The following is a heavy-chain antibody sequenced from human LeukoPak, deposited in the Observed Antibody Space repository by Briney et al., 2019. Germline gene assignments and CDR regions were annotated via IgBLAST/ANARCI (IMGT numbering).Heavy chain of an antibody. CDR2: ISAYNGNT. D-gene: IGHD5-24*01. CDR3: ARVLKDGYNNGNFQH. CDR1: GYTFTSYG. J-gene: IGHJ1*01. Sequence: ASVKVSCKASGYTFTSYGISWVRQAPGQGLEWMGWISAYNGNTNYAQKLQGRVTMTTDTSTSTAYMELRSLRSDDTAVYYCARVLKDGYNNGNFQHWGQGTLVTVSS. V-gene: IGHV1-18*01.